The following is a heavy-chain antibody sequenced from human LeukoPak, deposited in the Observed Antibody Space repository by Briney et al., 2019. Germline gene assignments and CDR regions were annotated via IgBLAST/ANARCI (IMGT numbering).Heavy chain of an antibody. D-gene: IGHD3-3*01. J-gene: IGHJ5*02. CDR3: ARGGSAWFLEWQYNWFDP. Sequence: GASVKVSCKASGYTFTSYGISWVRQAPGQGLEWMGWISAYNGNTNYAQKLQGRVTMTTDTSTSTAYMELRSLRSDDTAVYYCARGGSAWFLEWQYNWFDPWGQGTLVTVSS. CDR2: ISAYNGNT. V-gene: IGHV1-18*01. CDR1: GYTFTSYG.